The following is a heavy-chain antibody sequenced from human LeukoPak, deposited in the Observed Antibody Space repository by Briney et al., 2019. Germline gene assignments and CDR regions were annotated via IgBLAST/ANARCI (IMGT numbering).Heavy chain of an antibody. D-gene: IGHD3-22*01. J-gene: IGHJ3*02. CDR2: IYYSGST. V-gene: IGHV4-59*01. CDR3: ARGGYDSRLFDI. CDR1: GGSISYYY. Sequence: PFETLSLTCTVSGGSISYYYWSWIRQPPGKGLEWIGYIYYSGSTNYNPSLKSRATISVDTSKNQFSLKLSSVTAADTAVYYCARGGYDSRLFDIWGQGTMVTVSS.